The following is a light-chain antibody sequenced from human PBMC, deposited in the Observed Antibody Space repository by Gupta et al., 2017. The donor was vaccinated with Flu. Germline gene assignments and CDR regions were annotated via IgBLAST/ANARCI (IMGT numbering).Light chain of an antibody. J-gene: IGKJ2*03. CDR2: SAS. Sequence: QLTKSPSFLSASVGDRVTITCLASQGISSYLAWYQQRPGRAPKLLVYSASALQSGVLARFGGRGSGTDFTLTISSLQAEDFATYYCQQLNSYLFSFGQGTKLEIK. V-gene: IGKV1-9*01. CDR3: QQLNSYLFS. CDR1: QGISSY.